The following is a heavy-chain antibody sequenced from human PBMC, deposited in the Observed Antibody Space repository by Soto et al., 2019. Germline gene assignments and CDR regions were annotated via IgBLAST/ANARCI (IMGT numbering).Heavy chain of an antibody. J-gene: IGHJ4*02. V-gene: IGHV3-30*03. Sequence: QVQLVESGGGVVQPGRSLRLSCAASGFTFSSYGMHWVRQAPGKGLEWVAVISYDGSNKYYADSVKGRFTISRDNSKITLYLQMNILRAEDTAVYYCAGPPSVVAEGYWGQGPLVTVS. D-gene: IGHD2-15*01. CDR3: AGPPSVVAEGY. CDR2: ISYDGSNK. CDR1: GFTFSSYG.